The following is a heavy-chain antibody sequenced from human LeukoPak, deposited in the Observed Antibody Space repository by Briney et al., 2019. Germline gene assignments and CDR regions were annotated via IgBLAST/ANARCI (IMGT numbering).Heavy chain of an antibody. J-gene: IGHJ5*02. CDR2: IYYSGST. CDR3: ARDRHGSGSSFNWFDP. D-gene: IGHD3-10*01. CDR1: GGSISSGGYY. Sequence: PSQTLSLTCTDSGGSISSGGYYWSWIRQHPGKGLEWIGYIYYSGSTYYNPSLKSRVTISVDTSKNQFSLKLSSVTAADTAVYYCARDRHGSGSSFNWFDPWGQGTLVTVSS. V-gene: IGHV4-31*03.